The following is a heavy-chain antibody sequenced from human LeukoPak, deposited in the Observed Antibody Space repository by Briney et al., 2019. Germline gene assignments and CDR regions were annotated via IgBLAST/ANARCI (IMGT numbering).Heavy chain of an antibody. D-gene: IGHD3-16*01. Sequence: SETLSLTCTVSGGSISSSSYYWGWIRQPPGKGLEWIGSIYYSGSTYYNPSLKSRVTISVDTSKNQLSLKLSSVTAADTAVYYCARVLPGLHSYYFDYWGQGTLVTVSS. CDR1: GGSISSSSYY. J-gene: IGHJ4*02. CDR3: ARVLPGLHSYYFDY. V-gene: IGHV4-39*07. CDR2: IYYSGST.